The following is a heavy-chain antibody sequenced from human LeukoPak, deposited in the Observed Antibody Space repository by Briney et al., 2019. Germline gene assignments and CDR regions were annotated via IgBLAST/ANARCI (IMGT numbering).Heavy chain of an antibody. CDR2: IYPGDSDT. J-gene: IGHJ4*02. CDR3: ARGNHCGSTSCALDY. Sequence: GESLKISCKTSVFSFTNYWIAWVRQMPGEGLEWMGSIYPGDSDTRYNPSFQGQVTISADKSIATAYLQWSSLKASDTAMYYCARGNHCGSTSCALDYWGQGTLVTVSS. V-gene: IGHV5-51*01. D-gene: IGHD2-2*01. CDR1: VFSFTNYW.